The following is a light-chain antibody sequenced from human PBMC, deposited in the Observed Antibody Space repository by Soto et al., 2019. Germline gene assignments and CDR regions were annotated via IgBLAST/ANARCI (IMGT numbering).Light chain of an antibody. CDR2: DVS. CDR3: CSYAGTFYV. V-gene: IGLV2-11*01. Sequence: QSALTQPRSVSGSPGQSVTISCTGTSSDFGGYNYVSWSQHHPGKAPTLMIYDVSERPSGVPDRFSGSKSGNTASLTISGLQAEDEADYYCCSYAGTFYVFGTGTKVTVL. J-gene: IGLJ1*01. CDR1: SSDFGGYNY.